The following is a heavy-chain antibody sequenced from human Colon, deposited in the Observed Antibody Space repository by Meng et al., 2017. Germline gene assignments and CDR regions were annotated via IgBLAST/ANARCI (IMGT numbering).Heavy chain of an antibody. V-gene: IGHV1-2*06. CDR1: GYTFGAHS. Sequence: QIHLIQSGAEVRKPGAPVKIYCQTSGYTFGAHSMHWVRQAPGQGLEWVGRINPISDDTKYAQKFQGRVTMTRDTSISTAYLEVRSLTSDDTAVYYCAKDQTTGSYLSAYWGQGTLVTVSS. CDR2: INPISDDT. CDR3: AKDQTTGSYLSAY. D-gene: IGHD3-10*01. J-gene: IGHJ4*02.